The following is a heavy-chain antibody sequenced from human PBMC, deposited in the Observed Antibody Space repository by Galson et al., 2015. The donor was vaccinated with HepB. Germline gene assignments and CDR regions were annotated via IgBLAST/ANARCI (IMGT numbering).Heavy chain of an antibody. CDR2: ISDSGGST. Sequence: SLRLSCAASGFTFNIFAMSWVRQAPGKGLEWVSSISDSGGSTYYADSVKGRFNISRDNSKDTLYLQMNSLRAEDTAVYYCAKRAVVSPISWSYFDDWGQGTLVTASS. V-gene: IGHV3-23*01. D-gene: IGHD5/OR15-5a*01. J-gene: IGHJ4*02. CDR3: AKRAVVSPISWSYFDD. CDR1: GFTFNIFA.